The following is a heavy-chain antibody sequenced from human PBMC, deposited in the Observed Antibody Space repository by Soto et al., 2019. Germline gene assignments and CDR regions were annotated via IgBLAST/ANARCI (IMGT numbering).Heavy chain of an antibody. CDR2: ISAYNGNT. V-gene: IGHV1-18*01. CDR1: GYTFTSYA. Sequence: ASVKVSCKASGYTFTSYAISWVRQAPGQGLEWMGWISAYNGNTNYAQKLQGRVTMTTDTSTSTAYMELRSLRSDDTAVYYCAREEGYSGYDLPYYYYGMDVWGQGTTVTVSS. D-gene: IGHD5-12*01. CDR3: AREEGYSGYDLPYYYYGMDV. J-gene: IGHJ6*02.